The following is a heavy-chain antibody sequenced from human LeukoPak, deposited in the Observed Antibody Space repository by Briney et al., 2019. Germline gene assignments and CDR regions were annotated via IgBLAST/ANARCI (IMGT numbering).Heavy chain of an antibody. D-gene: IGHD6-6*01. V-gene: IGHV4-59*01. J-gene: IGHJ4*02. CDR3: ARNLEYSSSPAIGY. CDR2: IYYSGST. CDR1: GGSISSYY. Sequence: SETLSLTCTVSGGSISSYYWSWIRQPPGKGLEWIGYIYYSGSTNYNPSLKSRVTISVDTSKNQFSLKLSSVTAADTAVYYCARNLEYSSSPAIGYWGQGTLVTVAS.